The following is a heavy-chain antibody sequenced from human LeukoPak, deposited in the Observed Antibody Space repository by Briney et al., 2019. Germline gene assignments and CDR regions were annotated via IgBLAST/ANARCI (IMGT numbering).Heavy chain of an antibody. V-gene: IGHV4-30-4*01. CDR1: SGSISSNDYY. CDR3: ARERGGNSRLDGFDI. Sequence: SETLSLTCSVSSGSISSNDYYWSWIRQPPGKGLEWIGYVFYSGSTYYNPSLRSRVTMSVDTSKNQFSLNLNSVTAADTAVYCCARERGGNSRLDGFDIWGQGTVVTVSS. CDR2: VFYSGST. D-gene: IGHD4-23*01. J-gene: IGHJ3*02.